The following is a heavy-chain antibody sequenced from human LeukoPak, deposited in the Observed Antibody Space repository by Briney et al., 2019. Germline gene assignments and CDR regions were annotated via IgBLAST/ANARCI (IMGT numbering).Heavy chain of an antibody. J-gene: IGHJ4*02. Sequence: PSETLSLTCTVSGGSISSYYWSWIRQPPGKGLEWIGYIYCSGSTNYNPSLKSRVTISVDTSKNQFSLKPSSVTAADTAVYYCARVNGYSYGHDYWGQGTLVTVSS. V-gene: IGHV4-59*08. CDR3: ARVNGYSYGHDY. CDR2: IYCSGST. CDR1: GGSISSYY. D-gene: IGHD5-18*01.